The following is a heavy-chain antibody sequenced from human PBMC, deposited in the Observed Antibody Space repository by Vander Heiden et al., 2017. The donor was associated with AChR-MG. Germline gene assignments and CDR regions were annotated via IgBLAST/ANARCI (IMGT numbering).Heavy chain of an antibody. J-gene: IGHJ6*02. Sequence: EVQLVESGGGLVQPGRSLRLSCAASGFTFDDYAMHGVRQAPGKGLEWVSGISWNSGSIGYADSVKGRFTISRDNAKNSLYLQMNSLRAEDTALYYCAKDREWELGGGMDVWGQGTTVTVSS. CDR1: GFTFDDYA. V-gene: IGHV3-9*01. CDR3: AKDREWELGGGMDV. CDR2: ISWNSGSI. D-gene: IGHD1-26*01.